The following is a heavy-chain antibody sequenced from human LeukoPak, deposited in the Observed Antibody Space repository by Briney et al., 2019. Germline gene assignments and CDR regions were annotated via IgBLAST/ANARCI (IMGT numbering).Heavy chain of an antibody. Sequence: GASVKVSCKASGYTFTGYYMHWVRQAPGQGLEWMGWINPNSGRTSYAQKFQGRVTMTRDTSISTAYMELSRLRSDDTAVYYCARDRVSITGTTIGAFDIWGQGTMVTVSS. CDR3: ARDRVSITGTTIGAFDI. CDR1: GYTFTGYY. D-gene: IGHD1-7*01. J-gene: IGHJ3*02. CDR2: INPNSGRT. V-gene: IGHV1-2*02.